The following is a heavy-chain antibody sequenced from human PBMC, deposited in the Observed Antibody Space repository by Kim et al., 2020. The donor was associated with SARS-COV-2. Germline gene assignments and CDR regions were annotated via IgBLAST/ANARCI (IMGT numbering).Heavy chain of an antibody. J-gene: IGHJ4*02. V-gene: IGHV1-3*01. Sequence: QKFQGRVTITRDTSASTAYMELSSLRSEDTAVYYCARGLAVAGMWIYFDYWGQGTLVTVSS. CDR3: ARGLAVAGMWIYFDY. D-gene: IGHD6-19*01.